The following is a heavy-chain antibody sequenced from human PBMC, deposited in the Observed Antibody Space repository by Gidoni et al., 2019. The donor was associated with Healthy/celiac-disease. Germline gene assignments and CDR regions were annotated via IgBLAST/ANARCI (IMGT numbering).Heavy chain of an antibody. V-gene: IGHV3-13*04. CDR2: IGTAGDT. CDR1: GFTFSSYD. D-gene: IGHD6-19*01. J-gene: IGHJ3*02. CDR3: ARVAAKGAFDI. Sequence: EVQLVESGGGLVQPGGSLRLSCAASGFTFSSYDMHWVSQATGKGLEWVSAIGTAGDTYYPGSVKGRFTISRENAKNSLYLQMNSLRAGDTAVYYCARVAAKGAFDIWGQGTMVTVSS.